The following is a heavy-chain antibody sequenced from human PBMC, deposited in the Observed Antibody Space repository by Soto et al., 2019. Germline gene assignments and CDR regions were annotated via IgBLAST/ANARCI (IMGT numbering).Heavy chain of an antibody. D-gene: IGHD4-17*01. J-gene: IGHJ4*02. CDR3: ARDLRTLYYFDY. Sequence: GGSLRLSCAASGFTFSDYEMNWVRQAPGKGLEWVSYISSISSTIYYADSVKGRFTISRDNAKDSLYLQMNRLRAEDTAVYYCARDLRTLYYFDYWGQGTLVTVSS. V-gene: IGHV3-48*03. CDR2: ISSISSTI. CDR1: GFTFSDYE.